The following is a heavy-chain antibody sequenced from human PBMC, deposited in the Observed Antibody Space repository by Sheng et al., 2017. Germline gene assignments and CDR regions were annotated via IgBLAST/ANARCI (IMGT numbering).Heavy chain of an antibody. V-gene: IGHV4-61*01. CDR2: IYYSGST. CDR1: GGSVSSGSYY. J-gene: IGHJ3*02. D-gene: IGHD3-22*01. CDR3: AREPHYEGPFDI. Sequence: QVQLQESGPGLVKPSETLSLTCTVSGGSVSSGSYYWSWIRQPPGKGLEWIGYIYYSGSTNYNPSLKSRVTISVDTSKNQFSLKLSSVTAADTAVYYCAREPHYEGPFDIWGQGTMVTVSS.